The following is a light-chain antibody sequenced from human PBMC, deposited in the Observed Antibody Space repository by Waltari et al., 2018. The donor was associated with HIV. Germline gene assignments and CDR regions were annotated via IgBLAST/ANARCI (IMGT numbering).Light chain of an antibody. J-gene: IGLJ2*01. Sequence: QSALTQPPSASGSLRQSVTISCTGSSSDIGAYDSVSWFQQPPNNAPKLLLYEVSKRPSGVPDRFSGSRSGETAFLSVSGLQPDDTAGYFCSSYGDNIRVLFGGGTNLTVL. CDR3: SSYGDNIRVL. V-gene: IGLV2-8*01. CDR1: SSDIGAYDS. CDR2: EVS.